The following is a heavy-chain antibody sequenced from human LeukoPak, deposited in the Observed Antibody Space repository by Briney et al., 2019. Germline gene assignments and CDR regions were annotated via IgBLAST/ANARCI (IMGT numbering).Heavy chain of an antibody. CDR2: ISGSGGST. CDR3: AKPDSSGWLFTVEYYFDY. J-gene: IGHJ4*02. CDR1: GYTFSSYA. Sequence: PGGSLRLSCAASGYTFSSYAMSWVRQAPGGGVEWVSAISGSGGSTYYTDSVKGRFTISRDNSKNTLYLQMNSLRAENTAVYYCAKPDSSGWLFTVEYYFDYWGQGTLVTVSS. D-gene: IGHD6-19*01. V-gene: IGHV3-23*01.